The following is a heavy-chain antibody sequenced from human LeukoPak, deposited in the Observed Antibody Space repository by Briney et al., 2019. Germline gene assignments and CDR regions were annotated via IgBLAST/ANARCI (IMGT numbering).Heavy chain of an antibody. CDR2: INHSGST. CDR3: ARVSWGYMDV. V-gene: IGHV4-34*01. J-gene: IGHJ6*03. D-gene: IGHD1-26*01. Sequence: XQPPXXXLEWIGEINHSGSTNYNPSLKSRVTISVDTSKNQFSLKLSSVTAADTAVYYCARVSWGYMDVWGKGTTVXVSS.